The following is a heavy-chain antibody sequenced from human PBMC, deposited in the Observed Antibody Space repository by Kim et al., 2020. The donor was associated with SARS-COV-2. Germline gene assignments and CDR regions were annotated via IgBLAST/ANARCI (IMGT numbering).Heavy chain of an antibody. J-gene: IGHJ4*02. CDR2: ISGGGRST. CDR3: GKDLGSGYGDQLGH. Sequence: GGSLRLSCAASGFTFTSYAMSWARQPPGKGLEWVSGISGGGRSTYYADSVKGRFTISRDNSKNTLYLQMNSLRADDTAIYYCGKDLGSGYGDQLGHWGQGTLCTASS. D-gene: IGHD2-2*01. V-gene: IGHV3-23*01. CDR1: GFTFTSYA.